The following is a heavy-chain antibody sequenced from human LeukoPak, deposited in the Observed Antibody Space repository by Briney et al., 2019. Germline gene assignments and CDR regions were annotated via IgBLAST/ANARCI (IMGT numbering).Heavy chain of an antibody. D-gene: IGHD3-22*01. J-gene: IGHJ4*02. CDR3: ASSYYYDSSGYYYGPVGNY. V-gene: IGHV1-46*01. CDR1: GYTFTSYY. Sequence: ASVKVSCKASGYTFTSYYMHWVRQAPGQGLEWMGIINPSGGSTSYARKFQGRVTMTRDTSTSTVYMELSSLRSEDTAVYYCASSYYYDSSGYYYGPVGNYWGQGTLVTVSS. CDR2: INPSGGST.